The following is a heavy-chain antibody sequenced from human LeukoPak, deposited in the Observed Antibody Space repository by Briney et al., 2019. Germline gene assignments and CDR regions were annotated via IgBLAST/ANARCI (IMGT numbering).Heavy chain of an antibody. CDR2: IYYSGST. V-gene: IGHV4-39*07. CDR1: GGSISSSSYY. D-gene: IGHD3-22*01. J-gene: IGHJ4*02. Sequence: PSETLSLTCTVSGGSISSSSYYRGWIRQPPGKGLEWIGSIYYSGSTYYNPSLKSRVTISVDTSKNQFSLKLSSVTAADTAVYYCARGLYRVTAYDSSGYPPGKQLRRSTHFDYWGQGTLVTVSS. CDR3: ARGLYRVTAYDSSGYPPGKQLRRSTHFDY.